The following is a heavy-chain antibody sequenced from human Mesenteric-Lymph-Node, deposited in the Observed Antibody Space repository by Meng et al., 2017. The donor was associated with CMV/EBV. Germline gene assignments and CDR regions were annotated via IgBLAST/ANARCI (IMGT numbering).Heavy chain of an antibody. CDR3: AGVGAYWREDF. CDR1: GASITTYY. CDR2: MYYDGKN. Sequence: SDTLSLTCTFSGASITTYYWSWIRQPPGRGLEWIGYMYYDGKNNYNPSLRSRVTIFLDMSRNQFTLKLNSVTVGDTAVYYCAGVGAYWREDFWGQGTLVTVSS. J-gene: IGHJ4*02. V-gene: IGHV4-59*07. D-gene: IGHD1-26*01.